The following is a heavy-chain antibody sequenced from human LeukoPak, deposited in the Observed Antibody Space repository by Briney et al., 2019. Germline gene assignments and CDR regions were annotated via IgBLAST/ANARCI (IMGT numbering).Heavy chain of an antibody. CDR3: AREAVTNNWFDP. D-gene: IGHD4-17*01. CDR2: IYYSGST. Sequence: SETLSLTCTVSGGSFSSGSYYWSWIRQPPGKGLEWIGYIYYSGSTNYNPSLKSRVTISVDTSKNQFSLKLSSVTAADTAVYYCAREAVTNNWFDPWGQGTQVTVSS. J-gene: IGHJ5*02. CDR1: GGSFSSGSYY. V-gene: IGHV4-61*01.